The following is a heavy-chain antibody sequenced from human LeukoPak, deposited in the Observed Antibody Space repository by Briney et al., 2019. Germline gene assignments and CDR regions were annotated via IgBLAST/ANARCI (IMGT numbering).Heavy chain of an antibody. D-gene: IGHD3-9*01. CDR2: IYYSGST. J-gene: IGHJ3*02. CDR3: ARSYYDILTGHYPGAFDI. V-gene: IGHV4-39*07. CDR1: GGSISSSSYY. Sequence: SETLSLTCTVSGGSISSSSYYWGWIRQPPGKGLEWIGSIYYSGSTYYNPSLKSRVTISVDTSKNQFSLKLSSVTAADTAVYYCARSYYDILTGHYPGAFDIWGQGTMVTVSS.